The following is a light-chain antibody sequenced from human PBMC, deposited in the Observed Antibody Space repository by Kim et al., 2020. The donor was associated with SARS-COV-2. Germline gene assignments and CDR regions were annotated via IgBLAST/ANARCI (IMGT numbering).Light chain of an antibody. J-gene: IGKJ4*01. V-gene: IGKV3-11*01. Sequence: YRGERAPLSCRASQSVSSYLAWYQQKPGQAPRLLIYDASNRATGIAARCSGSGSGTDFTLTISSLEPEDFAVYYCQQRSNWPITVGGGTKVDIK. CDR3: QQRSNWPIT. CDR2: DAS. CDR1: QSVSSY.